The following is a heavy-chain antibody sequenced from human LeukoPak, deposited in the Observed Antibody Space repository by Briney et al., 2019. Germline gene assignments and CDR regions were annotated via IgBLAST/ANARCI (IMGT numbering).Heavy chain of an antibody. J-gene: IGHJ5*02. CDR2: IIPIIEIA. CDR1: GGSFNIYA. Sequence: SVKVSCKASGGSFNIYAINWVRQAPGHGLEWVGRIIPIIEIANYAQKFQGRVTISADKSTSTAYMELSSLRSEDTAIYYCAISIRPSDFWFDPWGQGTLVTVSS. CDR3: AISIRPSDFWFDP. V-gene: IGHV1-69*04. D-gene: IGHD2/OR15-2a*01.